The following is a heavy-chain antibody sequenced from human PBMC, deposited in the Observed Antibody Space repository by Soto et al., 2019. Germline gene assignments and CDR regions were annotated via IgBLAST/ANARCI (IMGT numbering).Heavy chain of an antibody. J-gene: IGHJ6*02. CDR3: ARRATLVIITMVRGVIITAGGMDV. CDR1: GGSFSGYY. V-gene: IGHV4-34*01. Sequence: FLTCAVYGGSFSGYYWSWIRQPPGKGLEWIGEINHSGSTNYNPSLKSRVTISVDTSKNQFSLKLSSVTAADTAVYYCARRATLVIITMVRGVIITAGGMDVWGQGTTVTVSS. D-gene: IGHD3-10*01. CDR2: INHSGST.